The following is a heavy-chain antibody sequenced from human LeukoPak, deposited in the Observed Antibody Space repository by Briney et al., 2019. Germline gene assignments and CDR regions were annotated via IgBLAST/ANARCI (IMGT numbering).Heavy chain of an antibody. Sequence: PGGSLRLSCKGSGYSFTSYWIGWVRQMPGKGLEWMGIIYPGDSDTRYSPSFQGQVTISADKSISTAYLQWSSLKASDTAMYYRARRGGSYYPDAFDIWGQGTMVTVSS. CDR3: ARRGGSYYPDAFDI. CDR2: IYPGDSDT. J-gene: IGHJ3*02. CDR1: GYSFTSYW. D-gene: IGHD1-26*01. V-gene: IGHV5-51*01.